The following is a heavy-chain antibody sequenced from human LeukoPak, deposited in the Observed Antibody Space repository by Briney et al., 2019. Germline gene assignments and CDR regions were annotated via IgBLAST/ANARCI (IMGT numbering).Heavy chain of an antibody. Sequence: PSETLSLTCTVSGGSISSYYWSWIRQPPGKGLEWIACISYSGSTKYNPSLKSRVTISVDTSKNQLSLKLSSVTAADTAVYYCAREPGFDSSGYLNWFDPWGQGTLVTVSS. D-gene: IGHD3-22*01. V-gene: IGHV4-59*01. CDR3: AREPGFDSSGYLNWFDP. CDR1: GGSISSYY. CDR2: ISYSGST. J-gene: IGHJ5*02.